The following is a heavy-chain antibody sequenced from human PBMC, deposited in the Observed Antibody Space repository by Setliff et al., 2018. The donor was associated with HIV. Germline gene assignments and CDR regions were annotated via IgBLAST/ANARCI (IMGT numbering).Heavy chain of an antibody. J-gene: IGHJ4*02. CDR2: NGIINGAK. CDR1: GFTFSSYS. CDR3: VRDRDWAFDY. D-gene: IGHD3-9*01. V-gene: IGHV3-48*01. Sequence: GGSLRLPCAASGFTFSSYSMHWVRQAPGKGLEWISYNGIINGAKHYADSMEGRFTISRDDAKNSLYLQMDSLRAEDTAVYYCVRDRDWAFDYWGQGILVTVSS.